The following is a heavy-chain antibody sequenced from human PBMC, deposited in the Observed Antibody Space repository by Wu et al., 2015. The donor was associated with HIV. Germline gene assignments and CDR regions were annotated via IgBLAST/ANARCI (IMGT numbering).Heavy chain of an antibody. Sequence: QVQLVQSGAEVKNPGSSVKVSCKASGGTFSRYVFSWVRQAPGQGLEWMGGILPTMGTANYAQKYQGRVTITTDKSTSTVYMDMSSLRSEDTAVYYCAREAAVGGYSGMAVWGQGTPVTVSS. V-gene: IGHV1-69*05. D-gene: IGHD6-25*01. CDR2: ILPTMGTA. J-gene: IGHJ6*02. CDR1: GGTFSRYV. CDR3: AREAAVGGYSGMAV.